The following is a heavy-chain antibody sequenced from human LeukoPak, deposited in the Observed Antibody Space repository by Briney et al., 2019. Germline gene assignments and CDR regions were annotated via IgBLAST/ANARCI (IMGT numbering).Heavy chain of an antibody. Sequence: GGSLRLSCAASGFTVSSNYMSWVRQAPRKGLEWVSVIYSGGSTYYADSVKGRFTISRDNSKNTLYLQMNSLRAEDTAVYYCARAVRGTDYYDSSGLGWYYFDYWGQGTLVTVSS. J-gene: IGHJ4*02. CDR3: ARAVRGTDYYDSSGLGWYYFDY. CDR2: IYSGGST. V-gene: IGHV3-53*01. CDR1: GFTVSSNY. D-gene: IGHD3-22*01.